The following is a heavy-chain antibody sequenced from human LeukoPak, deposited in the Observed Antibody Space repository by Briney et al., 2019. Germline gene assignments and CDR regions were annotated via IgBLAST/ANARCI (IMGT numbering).Heavy chain of an antibody. J-gene: IGHJ3*02. CDR2: IYYSGST. D-gene: IGHD5-24*01. V-gene: IGHV4-59*08. Sequence: SETLSLTCTGTRDCIGTCYWSCSRQPPGKGLEWIGYIYYSGSTNYNPSLKSRVTISVDTSKNQFSLKLSSVTAADTALYYCARRDELLQWLWAGDIWGQGTMVTVSS. CDR3: ARRDELLQWLWAGDI. CDR1: RDCIGTCY.